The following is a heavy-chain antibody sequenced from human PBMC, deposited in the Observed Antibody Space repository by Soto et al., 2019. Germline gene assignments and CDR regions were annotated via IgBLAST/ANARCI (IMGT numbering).Heavy chain of an antibody. CDR3: AKGWTGSGSWYDLDY. D-gene: IGHD6-13*01. V-gene: IGHV3-23*01. Sequence: EVQLLDSGGGLEQPGGSLRLSCAASGFTFSNYAMSWVRQAPGKGLEWVSTISNTGGSTYYADSVKGRFTISRDNSENTLYLQMNSLRAEDTALYYCAKGWTGSGSWYDLDYWGQGTLVTVSS. CDR1: GFTFSNYA. J-gene: IGHJ4*02. CDR2: ISNTGGST.